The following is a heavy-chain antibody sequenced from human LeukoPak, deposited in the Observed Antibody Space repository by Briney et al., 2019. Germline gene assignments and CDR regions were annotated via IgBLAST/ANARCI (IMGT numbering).Heavy chain of an antibody. J-gene: IGHJ4*02. CDR2: IKPDGTEK. V-gene: IGHV3-7*01. Sequence: GGSLRLSCAASGFTFSHYAMHWVRQAPGKGLEWVANIKPDGTEKYYVDSLKGRFTISRDNTKNSLYLQMSSLRVEDTAVYYCARGGNASWDYWGQGALVTVSS. CDR3: ARGGNASWDY. CDR1: GFTFSHYA.